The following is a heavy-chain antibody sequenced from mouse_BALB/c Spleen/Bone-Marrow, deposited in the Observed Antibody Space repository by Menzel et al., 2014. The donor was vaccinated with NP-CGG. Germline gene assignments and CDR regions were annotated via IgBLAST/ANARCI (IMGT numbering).Heavy chain of an antibody. D-gene: IGHD2-2*01. CDR3: ASYVYGYYFDY. CDR2: IDPANGNT. Sequence: EVQVVESGAELVKPGASVKLSCTASGFNIKDTYMHWVKQRPEQGLEWTGRIDPANGNTKYDPKFQGKATITADTSSNTAYLQLSSLTSEDTAAYYCASYVYGYYFDYWGQGTTLTVSS. V-gene: IGHV14-3*02. J-gene: IGHJ2*01. CDR1: GFNIKDTY.